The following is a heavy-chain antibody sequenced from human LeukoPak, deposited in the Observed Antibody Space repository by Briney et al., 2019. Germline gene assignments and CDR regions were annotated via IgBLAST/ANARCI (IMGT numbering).Heavy chain of an antibody. CDR3: AREVDSSGWYDY. CDR1: GGSISSSSYY. CDR2: IYYSGST. J-gene: IGHJ4*02. D-gene: IGHD6-19*01. Sequence: SETLSLTCTVSGGSISSSSYYWGWIRQPPGKGLEWIGSIYYSGSTYYNPSLKSRVTISVDTSKNQFSLQLSSVTAADTAVYYCAREVDSSGWYDYWGQGTLVTVSS. V-gene: IGHV4-39*07.